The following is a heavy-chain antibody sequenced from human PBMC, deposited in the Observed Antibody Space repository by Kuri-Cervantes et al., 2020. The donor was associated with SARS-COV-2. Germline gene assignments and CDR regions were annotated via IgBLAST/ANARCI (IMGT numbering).Heavy chain of an antibody. V-gene: IGHV4-30-4*01. CDR1: GGSISSGDYY. CDR3: ARDRLGLLWFGEPKRYGMDV. CDR2: IYYSGST. D-gene: IGHD3-10*01. Sequence: SCTVSGGSISSGDYYWSWIRQSPGKGLEWIGYIYYSGSTYYNPSLKSRVTISVDTSKNQFSLKLSSVTAADTAVYYCARDRLGLLWFGEPKRYGMDVWGQGTKVTVSS. J-gene: IGHJ6*02.